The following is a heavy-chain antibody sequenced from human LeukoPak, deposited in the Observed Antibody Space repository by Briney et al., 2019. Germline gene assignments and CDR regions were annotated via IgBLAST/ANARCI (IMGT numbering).Heavy chain of an antibody. D-gene: IGHD1-26*01. V-gene: IGHV3-74*01. J-gene: IGHJ1*01. Sequence: GGSLRLSCAASGFTFSSYWMHWVRQAPGKGLVWVSRINSDGSSTSYADSVKGRFTISRDNARNSLYLQMNSLRAEDTAVYYCARVGPFLGATASEYFQHWGQGTLVTVSS. CDR2: INSDGSST. CDR1: GFTFSSYW. CDR3: ARVGPFLGATASEYFQH.